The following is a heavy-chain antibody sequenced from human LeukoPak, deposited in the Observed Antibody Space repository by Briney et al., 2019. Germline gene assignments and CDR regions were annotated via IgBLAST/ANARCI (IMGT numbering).Heavy chain of an antibody. CDR2: IKEDGSEN. J-gene: IGHJ4*02. CDR3: ARQRYSDY. V-gene: IGHV3-7*01. D-gene: IGHD1-1*01. Sequence: TGGSLRLSCAASGFTFSRYWMTWVRQAPGKGLEWVANIKEDGSENSYVESVKGRFTISGDNAKNSLYLQLNSLRAEDTAVYFCARQRYSDYWGQGTLVTVSS. CDR1: GFTFSRYW.